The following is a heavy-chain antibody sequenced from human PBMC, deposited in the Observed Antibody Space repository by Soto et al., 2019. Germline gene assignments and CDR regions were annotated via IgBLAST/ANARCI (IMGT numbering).Heavy chain of an antibody. Sequence: ASVKVSCKASGDTFTSHYMHWVRQAPGQGLEWMGLINPSAGSTSYAQSFQGRVTMTRDTSTSTVFMDLSSLRSEDTAIYYCATPSGYWGQGALVTVSS. CDR3: ATPSGY. V-gene: IGHV1-46*01. J-gene: IGHJ4*02. D-gene: IGHD3-10*01. CDR1: GDTFTSHY. CDR2: INPSAGST.